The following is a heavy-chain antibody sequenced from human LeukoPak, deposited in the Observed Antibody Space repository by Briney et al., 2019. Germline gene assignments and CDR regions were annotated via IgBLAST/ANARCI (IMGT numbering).Heavy chain of an antibody. D-gene: IGHD3-22*01. CDR3: ARVSLDFYDRSGYYYFGY. Sequence: SETLSLTCTVTGGSMNTYYWSWIRQPPGKGLEWIGYIYYSGSTSYSPSLKSRVTMSVDTSKNQFSLNLRSVTAADTAVYYRARVSLDFYDRSGYYYFGYWGQGTLATVSS. CDR1: GGSMNTYY. CDR2: IYYSGST. V-gene: IGHV4-59*01. J-gene: IGHJ4*02.